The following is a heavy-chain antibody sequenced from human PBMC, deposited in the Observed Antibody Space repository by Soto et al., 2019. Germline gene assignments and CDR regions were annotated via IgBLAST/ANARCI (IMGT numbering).Heavy chain of an antibody. CDR3: AKELAYDFWSGQTYYYYMDV. V-gene: IGHV3-23*01. J-gene: IGHJ6*03. D-gene: IGHD3-3*01. CDR2: ISGSGGST. Sequence: GGSLRLSCAASGFTFSSYAMSWVRQAPGKGLEWVSAISGSGGSTYYADSVKGRFTISRDNSKNTLYLQMNSLRAEDTAVYYCAKELAYDFWSGQTYYYYMDVWGKGTTVTVSS. CDR1: GFTFSSYA.